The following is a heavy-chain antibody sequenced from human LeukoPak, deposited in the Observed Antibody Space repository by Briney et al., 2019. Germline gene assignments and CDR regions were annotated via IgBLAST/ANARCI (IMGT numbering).Heavy chain of an antibody. CDR2: IYYSGST. J-gene: IGHJ4*02. Sequence: PSETLSLTCTVSGGSISSYYWSWIRQPPGKGLEWIGYIYYSGSTNYNPSLKSRVTISVDTSKNQFSLKLSSVTAADTAVYYCARGADYGDYSGYFDYWGQGTLVTVSS. V-gene: IGHV4-59*01. CDR3: ARGADYGDYSGYFDY. D-gene: IGHD4-17*01. CDR1: GGSISSYY.